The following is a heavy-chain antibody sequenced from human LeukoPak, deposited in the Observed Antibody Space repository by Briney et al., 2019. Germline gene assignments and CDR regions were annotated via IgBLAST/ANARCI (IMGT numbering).Heavy chain of an antibody. V-gene: IGHV4-34*01. J-gene: IGHJ4*02. D-gene: IGHD6-19*01. Sequence: SETLSLTCAVYGGSFSGYYWSWIRQPPGKGLEWIGEINHSGSTNYNPSLKSRVTISVDTSKNQFSLKLSSVTAADTAVYYCARGQSSGWYHGDNWGQGTLVTVSS. CDR3: ARGQSSGWYHGDN. CDR2: INHSGST. CDR1: GGSFSGYY.